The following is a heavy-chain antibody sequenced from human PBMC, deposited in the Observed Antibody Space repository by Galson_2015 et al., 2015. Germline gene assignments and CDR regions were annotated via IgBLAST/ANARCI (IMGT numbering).Heavy chain of an antibody. CDR3: ARAGGAAAGYYYYYYMDV. Sequence: SVKVSCKASGYTFTSYYMHWVRQAPGQGLEWMGIINPSGGSTSYAQKFQGRVTMTRDTSTSTVYMELSSLRSEDTAVYYCARAGGAAAGYYYYYYMDVWGKGTTVTVSS. D-gene: IGHD6-13*01. CDR1: GYTFTSYY. J-gene: IGHJ6*03. CDR2: INPSGGST. V-gene: IGHV1-46*01.